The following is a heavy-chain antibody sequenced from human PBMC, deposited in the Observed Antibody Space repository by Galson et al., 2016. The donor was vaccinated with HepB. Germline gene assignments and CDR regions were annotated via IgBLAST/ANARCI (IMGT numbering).Heavy chain of an antibody. CDR1: GFTFSSHG. V-gene: IGHV3-33*01. CDR3: ARDISYYSLDV. Sequence: SLRLSCAASGFTFSSHGMNWVRQAPGKGLEWVAGIYYDGSKKFYADSVKGRFTISRDDSKSTVYLQMNSLRGEDTAVYYRARDISYYSLDVWGKGTTVSVSS. J-gene: IGHJ6*04. CDR2: IYYDGSKK.